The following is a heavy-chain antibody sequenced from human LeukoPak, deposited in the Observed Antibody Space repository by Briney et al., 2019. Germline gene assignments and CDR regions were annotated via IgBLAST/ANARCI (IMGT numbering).Heavy chain of an antibody. V-gene: IGHV3-23*01. CDR1: GFSLSSYA. CDR3: AKDYVGILAVFIMWFDP. CDR2: ISGSGGSI. D-gene: IGHD6-19*01. Sequence: GGSLRLSCAPSGFSLSSYAIGSVRQAPGEGLEWVSAISGSGGSIYYADPVKGRFTISRDNYKNTLYLQMNSQRAEDRAVYYCAKDYVGILAVFIMWFDPWGQGTRVTVSS. J-gene: IGHJ5*02.